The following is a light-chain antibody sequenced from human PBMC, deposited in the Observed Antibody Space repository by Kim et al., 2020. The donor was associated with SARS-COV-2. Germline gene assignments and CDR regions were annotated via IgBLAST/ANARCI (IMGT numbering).Light chain of an antibody. J-gene: IGKJ4*01. CDR3: QQRTNWPLT. CDR2: DAS. Sequence: PGERATLSGRAGQSVSSHLAWYQQKPGQGPRLLIYDASNRATGIPARFSGSGSGTDFTLTISSLEPEDFAVYYCQQRTNWPLTFGGGTRVDIK. CDR1: QSVSSH. V-gene: IGKV3-11*01.